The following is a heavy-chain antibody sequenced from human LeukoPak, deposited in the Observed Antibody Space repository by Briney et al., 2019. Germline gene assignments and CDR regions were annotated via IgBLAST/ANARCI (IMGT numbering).Heavy chain of an antibody. Sequence: ETLSLTCTVSGGSIRSNSYNGGWIRQPPGKGLEWVSAISGSGGSTYYADSVKGRFTISRDNSKNTLYLQMNSLRAEDTAVYYCAKDPEYYYDSSGYNWFDPWGQGTLVTVSS. J-gene: IGHJ5*02. CDR3: AKDPEYYYDSSGYNWFDP. V-gene: IGHV3-23*01. CDR1: GGSIRSNSYN. CDR2: ISGSGGST. D-gene: IGHD3-22*01.